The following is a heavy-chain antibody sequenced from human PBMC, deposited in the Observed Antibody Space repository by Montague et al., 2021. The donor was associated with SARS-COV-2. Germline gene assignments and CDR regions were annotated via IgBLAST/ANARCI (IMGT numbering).Heavy chain of an antibody. CDR1: GGSFSGYC. V-gene: IGHV4-34*01. Sequence: SETLSLTCAVYGGSFSGYCWRWIRQPPGKGLEWIGEINHSGSTTXNPSLKSRVTISLDTSKNQFSLKLSSVTAADTAVYYCARGWAMVRGVTHWGQGTLVTVSS. D-gene: IGHD3-10*01. CDR3: ARGWAMVRGVTH. J-gene: IGHJ4*02. CDR2: INHSGST.